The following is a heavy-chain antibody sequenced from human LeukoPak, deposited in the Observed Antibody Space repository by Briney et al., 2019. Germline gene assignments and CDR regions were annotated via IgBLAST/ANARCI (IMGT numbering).Heavy chain of an antibody. CDR2: IYYSGST. D-gene: IGHD5-18*01. J-gene: IGHJ4*02. CDR1: GGSISSGGYY. Sequence: SQTLSLTCTVSGGSISSGGYYWSWLRQHPGKGLEWIVYIYYSGSTNYNPSLKSRVTISVDTSKNQFSLKLSSVTAADTAVYYCARGSPDRYGSHYFDYWGQGTLVTVSS. V-gene: IGHV4-61*08. CDR3: ARGSPDRYGSHYFDY.